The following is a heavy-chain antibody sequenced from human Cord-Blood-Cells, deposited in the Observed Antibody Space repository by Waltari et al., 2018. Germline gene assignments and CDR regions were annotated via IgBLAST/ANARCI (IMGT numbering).Heavy chain of an antibody. J-gene: IGHJ6*03. CDR1: GGSIISYY. CDR3: AREGPLYYYYYMDV. V-gene: IGHV4-4*07. CDR2: IYTSGST. Sequence: QVQLQESGPGLVKPSETLSLTCTVSGGSIISYYWSWLRPPAGKGLEWSGRIYTSGSTNYNPSLKSRVTMSVDTSKNQFFLKLSSVTAADTAVYYCAREGPLYYYYYMDVWGKGTTVTVSS.